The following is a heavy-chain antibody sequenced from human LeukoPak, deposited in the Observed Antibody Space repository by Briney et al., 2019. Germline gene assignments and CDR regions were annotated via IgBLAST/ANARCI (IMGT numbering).Heavy chain of an antibody. V-gene: IGHV3-23*01. J-gene: IGHJ4*02. CDR1: EFTFSNYA. CDR3: AKELKIFGVVIGGEY. D-gene: IGHD3-3*01. Sequence: PGGSLRLCCVASEFTFSNYAMSWVRQAPGKGLEWVSSISGSGGSTYYADSVKGRFTISRDNSKNTLYLQMNSLRAEDTAVYYCAKELKIFGVVIGGEYWGQGTLVTVSS. CDR2: ISGSGGST.